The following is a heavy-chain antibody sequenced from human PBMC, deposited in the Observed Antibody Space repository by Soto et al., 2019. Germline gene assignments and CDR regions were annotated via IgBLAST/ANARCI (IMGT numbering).Heavy chain of an antibody. Sequence: VGSLRLSCAASGFTFGRFELHWVRQAPGKGLEWISYISSSGSTAYYASSVEGRFTISRDNANNSVYLQMDSLRAEDTALYYCTRAAWFPYLSFYWGQGALVTVSS. CDR2: ISSSGSTA. CDR1: GFTFGRFE. J-gene: IGHJ4*02. CDR3: TRAAWFPYLSFY. D-gene: IGHD3-10*01. V-gene: IGHV3-48*03.